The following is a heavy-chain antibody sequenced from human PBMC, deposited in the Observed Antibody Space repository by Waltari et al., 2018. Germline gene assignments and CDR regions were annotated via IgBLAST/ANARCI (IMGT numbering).Heavy chain of an antibody. CDR1: GFTCRYAW. Sequence: EVHLEESGGALVKPGGSLRLSCAASGFTCRYAWMGWVRQAPGKGLEWVGHVKSESDAGTTNYAAPVKGRFTISRDDSKNKLYLQMSSLKTEDTAVYYCTTGGWFNWDRYYFDYWGRGTLVTGSS. CDR3: TTGGWFNWDRYYFDY. D-gene: IGHD1-1*01. CDR2: VKSESDAGTT. V-gene: IGHV3-15*02. J-gene: IGHJ4*02.